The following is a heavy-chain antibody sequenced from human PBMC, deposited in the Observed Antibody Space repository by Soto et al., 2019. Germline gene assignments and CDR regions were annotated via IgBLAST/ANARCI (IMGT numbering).Heavy chain of an antibody. Sequence: SETLSLTCTVSGGSVSNSQYFWVWLRQPPGKGLEWIGAIHHSGSTHYNPSLKSRVTMSVDTSKNQFSLKLSSVTAADTAVYYCARSNWNYVRTLDYWGQGPLVTVSS. V-gene: IGHV4-39*07. CDR1: GGSVSNSQYF. CDR3: ARSNWNYVRTLDY. J-gene: IGHJ4*02. D-gene: IGHD1-7*01. CDR2: IHHSGST.